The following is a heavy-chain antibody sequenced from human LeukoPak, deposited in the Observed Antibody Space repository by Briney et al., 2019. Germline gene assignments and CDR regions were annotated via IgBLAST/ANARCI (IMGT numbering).Heavy chain of an antibody. D-gene: IGHD2-15*01. V-gene: IGHV4-4*07. CDR3: ARGYEVVDF. CDR1: GGSISSYF. J-gene: IGHJ4*02. CDR2: VYPSGST. Sequence: SETLSLTCTVSGGSISSYFLSWVRQPAGKGLEWIGHVYPSGSTNYNPSLKSRVTMSVDTSKNQFSLKLNSVTAADTAVYYCARGYEVVDFWGQGTLVTVSS.